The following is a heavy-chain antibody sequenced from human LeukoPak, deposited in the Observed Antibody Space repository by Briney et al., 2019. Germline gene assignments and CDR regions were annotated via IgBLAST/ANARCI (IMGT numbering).Heavy chain of an antibody. Sequence: GESLNLSCKASGYSFTSYWIALVREMRGKGMGWMGFISPTDSDPRYSLSIQGQVTISAARSITTAYLQWSSMKASDAAMYYYARGEGGYNYVFWGQGTLVAVSS. J-gene: IGHJ4*02. V-gene: IGHV5-51*01. CDR3: ARGEGGYNYVF. D-gene: IGHD5-24*01. CDR1: GYSFTSYW. CDR2: ISPTDSDP.